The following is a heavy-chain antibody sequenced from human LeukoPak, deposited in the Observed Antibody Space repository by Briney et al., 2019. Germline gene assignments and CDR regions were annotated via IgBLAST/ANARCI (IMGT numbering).Heavy chain of an antibody. J-gene: IGHJ4*02. Sequence: GGSLRLSCAASGFIFSSYAMSWVRQAPGKGLEWVSAISGNGDNIYYADSVKGRFTISRDNSKNTLFLQMNSLRVEDTAVYYCANNKQWLETGDFDYWGQGTLVTVSS. D-gene: IGHD6-19*01. CDR3: ANNKQWLETGDFDY. V-gene: IGHV3-23*01. CDR2: ISGNGDNI. CDR1: GFIFSSYA.